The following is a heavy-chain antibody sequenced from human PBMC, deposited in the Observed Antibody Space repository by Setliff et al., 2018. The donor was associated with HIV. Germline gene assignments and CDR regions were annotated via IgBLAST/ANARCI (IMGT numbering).Heavy chain of an antibody. Sequence: PGGSLRLSCAASGFKFDDYGMSWVRQAPGKGLEWVSAIYGSSGSTNYADSVKGRFTISRDSSKNTLYLQMNSLRAEDTAIYYCAKAIRPAAAGTWLGPFDYWGQGTLVTVSS. CDR2: IYGSSGST. CDR1: GFKFDDYG. CDR3: AKAIRPAAAGTWLGPFDY. J-gene: IGHJ4*02. D-gene: IGHD6-13*01. V-gene: IGHV3-23*01.